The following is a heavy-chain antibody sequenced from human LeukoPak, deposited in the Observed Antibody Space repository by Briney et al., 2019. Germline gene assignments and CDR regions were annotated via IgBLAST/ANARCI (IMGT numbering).Heavy chain of an antibody. D-gene: IGHD6-19*01. Sequence: GGSLRLSCAASGFTFSNYAMNWVRQAPGKGLEWVSGIIGNGAGTFYADSVKGRFTISRDNSKNTLYLQMNSLRAEDTAVYYCAKDVAYSSGKWIDYWGQGTLVTVSS. CDR1: GFTFSNYA. CDR3: AKDVAYSSGKWIDY. CDR2: IIGNGAGT. V-gene: IGHV3-23*01. J-gene: IGHJ4*02.